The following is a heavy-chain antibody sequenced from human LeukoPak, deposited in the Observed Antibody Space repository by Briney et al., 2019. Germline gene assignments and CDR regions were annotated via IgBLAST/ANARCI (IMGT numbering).Heavy chain of an antibody. V-gene: IGHV3-64D*09. CDR3: VKDTGYSYGSGDY. J-gene: IGHJ4*02. CDR2: ISNNGGTT. Sequence: GGFLRLSCSTSGFTFSSYAIHWVRQAPGKGLEYVPGISNNGGTTYYADSVKGRFTISRDNSKKTVYLQMSSLRAEDTAVYHCVKDTGYSYGSGDYWGQGTLVTVSS. D-gene: IGHD5-18*01. CDR1: GFTFSSYA.